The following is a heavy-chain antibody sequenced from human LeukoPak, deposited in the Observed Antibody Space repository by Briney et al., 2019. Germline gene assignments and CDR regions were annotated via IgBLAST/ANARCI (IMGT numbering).Heavy chain of an antibody. CDR3: ARHTLSAVVAAYNWFDP. J-gene: IGHJ5*02. CDR2: IIPIFGTA. V-gene: IGHV1-69*13. D-gene: IGHD2-15*01. Sequence: SVKVSCKASGYTFTSYGISWVQQAPGQGLEWMGGIIPIFGTANYAQKFQGRVTITADESTSTAYMELSSLRSEDTAVYYCARHTLSAVVAAYNWFDPWGQGTLVTVSS. CDR1: GYTFTSYG.